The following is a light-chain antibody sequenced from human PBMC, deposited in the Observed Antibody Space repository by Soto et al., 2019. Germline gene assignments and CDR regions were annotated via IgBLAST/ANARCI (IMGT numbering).Light chain of an antibody. J-gene: IGKJ2*01. CDR2: GAS. V-gene: IGKV1-39*01. CDR1: QVISTY. CDR3: QQAYIKPYT. Sequence: DIQVTQSPVSLSASVGDRVTITCRTSQVISTYLNWYQQKAGDAPRLLISGASDLENGVPSRFTGSASGADFTLTINSLRPEDFATYSCQQAYIKPYTFGQGTKLEI.